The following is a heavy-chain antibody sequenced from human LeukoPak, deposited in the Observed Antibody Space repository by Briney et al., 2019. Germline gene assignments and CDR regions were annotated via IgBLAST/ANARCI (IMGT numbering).Heavy chain of an antibody. D-gene: IGHD2-2*01. CDR1: GFTFSTYS. CDR2: ISSSSSTI. V-gene: IGHV3-48*01. J-gene: IGHJ5*02. CDR3: ARVGGVVIAAASNWFDP. Sequence: PGGSLRLSCAASGFTFSTYSMNWVRQAPGKGLEWISYISSSSSTIYYADSVKGRFTISRDNAKNSLYLQMNSLRAEDTAVYYCARVGGVVIAAASNWFDPWGQGTLVTVPS.